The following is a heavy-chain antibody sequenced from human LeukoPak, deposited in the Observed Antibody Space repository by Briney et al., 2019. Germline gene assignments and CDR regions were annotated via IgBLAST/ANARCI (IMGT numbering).Heavy chain of an antibody. CDR3: AKLTTYYYDSSGSIPDY. J-gene: IGHJ4*02. V-gene: IGHV3-23*01. CDR1: GFTFSSYA. D-gene: IGHD3-22*01. Sequence: GGSLRLSXAASGFTFSSYAMSWVRQAPGKGLEWVSAISGSGGSTYYADSVKGRFTISRDNSKNTLYLQMNSLRAEDTAVYYCAKLTTYYYDSSGSIPDYWGQGTLVTVSS. CDR2: ISGSGGST.